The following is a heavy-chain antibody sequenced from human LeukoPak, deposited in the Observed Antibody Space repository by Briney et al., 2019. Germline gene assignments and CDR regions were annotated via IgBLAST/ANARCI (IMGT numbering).Heavy chain of an antibody. V-gene: IGHV1-3*01. CDR1: GYTFTNYA. CDR2: INAGNGNT. Sequence: ASVKVSCKASGYTFTNYAMHWVRQAPGQGLEWMGWINAGNGNTKYSQKFQGRVTITRDTSASTAYMELSSLRSEDTAVYYCARGGEEYYFDYWGQGTLVTVSS. CDR3: ARGGEEYYFDY. J-gene: IGHJ4*02. D-gene: IGHD3-16*01.